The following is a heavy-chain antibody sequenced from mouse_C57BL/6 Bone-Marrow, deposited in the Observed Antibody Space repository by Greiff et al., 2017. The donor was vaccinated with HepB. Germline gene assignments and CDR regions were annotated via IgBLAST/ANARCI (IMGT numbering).Heavy chain of an antibody. CDR1: GFTFSDYY. D-gene: IGHD3-1*01. CDR2: INYDGSST. CDR3: ARHSPYYAMDY. J-gene: IGHJ4*01. Sequence: EVQRVESEGGLVQPGSSMKLSCTASGFTFSDYYMAWVRQVPEKGLEWVANINYDGSSTYYLDSLKSRFIISRDNAKNILYLQMSSLKSEDTATYYCARHSPYYAMDYWGQGTSVTVSS. V-gene: IGHV5-16*01.